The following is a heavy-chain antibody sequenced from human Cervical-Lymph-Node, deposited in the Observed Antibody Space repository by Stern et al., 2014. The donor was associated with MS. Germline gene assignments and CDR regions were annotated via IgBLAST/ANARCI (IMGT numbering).Heavy chain of an antibody. CDR1: GITFTNAW. D-gene: IGHD2-2*01. CDR2: IKSQSDGGTT. Sequence: EVQLEESGGDLVKPGGSLRLSCAASGITFTNAWMNWVRQSPGKGLEWVGLIKSQSDGGTTDYAAPVKGRFTISRNDSENTLFLQMNSLKTEDTAVYYCTTAGCSSSSCFHYYYGMDIWGQGTTVTVSS. CDR3: TTAGCSSSSCFHYYYGMDI. V-gene: IGHV3-15*01. J-gene: IGHJ6*02.